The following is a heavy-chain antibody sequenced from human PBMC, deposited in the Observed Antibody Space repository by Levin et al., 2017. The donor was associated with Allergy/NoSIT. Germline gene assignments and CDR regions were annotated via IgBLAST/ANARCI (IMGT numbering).Heavy chain of an antibody. CDR2: ISYDGSNK. V-gene: IGHV3-30*18. CDR3: AKGGRYYESSGYDWYFDL. CDR1: GFTFRTYG. D-gene: IGHD3-22*01. J-gene: IGHJ2*01. Sequence: GGSLRLSCAASGFTFRTYGMHWVRQAPGKGLEWVAVISYDGSNKYYADSVKGRFTISRDNSKNTLYLQMNSLRPEDTAVYYCAKGGRYYESSGYDWYFDLWGRGTLVTVSS.